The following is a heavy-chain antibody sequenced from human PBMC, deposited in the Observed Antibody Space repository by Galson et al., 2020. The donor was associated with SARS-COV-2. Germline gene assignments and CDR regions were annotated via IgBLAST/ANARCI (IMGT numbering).Heavy chain of an antibody. D-gene: IGHD6-13*01. Sequence: GGSLRLSCAASGFTFSSYAMSWVRQAPGKGLEWVSAISGSGGSTYYAVSVKGRFTISRDNSKNTLYLQMNSLRAEDTAVYYCAKDSGYSSSWHPVGSVYYFDYWGQGTLVTVSS. CDR3: AKDSGYSSSWHPVGSVYYFDY. CDR2: ISGSGGST. J-gene: IGHJ4*02. CDR1: GFTFSSYA. V-gene: IGHV3-23*01.